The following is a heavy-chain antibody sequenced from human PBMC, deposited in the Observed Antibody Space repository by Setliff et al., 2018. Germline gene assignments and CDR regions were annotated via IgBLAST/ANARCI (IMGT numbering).Heavy chain of an antibody. Sequence: GGSLRLSCVGSGFTFSDYWMSWVRQAPGKGLEWVAIIKQDGSETVYADSVKGRLTISRDNAKNSLYLQMNSLRGEDTTVYYCARSYNFWSGPALDVWGKGTTVTVSS. CDR2: IKQDGSET. V-gene: IGHV3-7*03. D-gene: IGHD3-3*01. J-gene: IGHJ6*04. CDR1: GFTFSDYW. CDR3: ARSYNFWSGPALDV.